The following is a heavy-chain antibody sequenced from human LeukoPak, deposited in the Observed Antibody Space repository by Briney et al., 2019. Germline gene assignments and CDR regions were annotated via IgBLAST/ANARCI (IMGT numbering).Heavy chain of an antibody. J-gene: IGHJ3*02. Sequence: GASVKVSCKASGYTFTGYYMHWVRQAPGQGLEWMGWINPNSGGTNYVQKFQGRVTMTRDTSISTAYMELSRLRSDDTAVYYCARDEEISSAFDIWGQGTMVTVSS. CDR3: ARDEEISSAFDI. CDR2: INPNSGGT. CDR1: GYTFTGYY. V-gene: IGHV1-2*02. D-gene: IGHD3-3*01.